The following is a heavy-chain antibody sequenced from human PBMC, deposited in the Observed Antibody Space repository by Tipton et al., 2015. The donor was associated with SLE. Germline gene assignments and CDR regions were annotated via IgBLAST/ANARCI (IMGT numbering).Heavy chain of an antibody. CDR1: RYSISSGYY. CDR3: ARARHGGAEYFEH. CDR2: IYDIGST. Sequence: TLSLTCIVSRYSISSGYYWSWIRQPPGKGLEWIGYIYDIGSTNYNPSLKSRVTMSVDTSENQLSLKLTFVTAADTAVYYCARARHGGAEYFEHWGQGTLVTVSS. J-gene: IGHJ1*01. V-gene: IGHV4-59*01. D-gene: IGHD3-3*01.